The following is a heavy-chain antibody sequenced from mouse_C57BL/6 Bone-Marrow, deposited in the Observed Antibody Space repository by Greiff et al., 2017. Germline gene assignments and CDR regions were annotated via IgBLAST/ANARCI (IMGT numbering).Heavy chain of an antibody. CDR1: GYTFTSYT. J-gene: IGHJ2*01. V-gene: IGHV1-4*01. D-gene: IGHD4-1*01. CDR2: INPSSGYT. CDR3: ATNWGFDY. Sequence: QVQLQQSGAELARPGASVKMSCKASGYTFTSYTMHWVKQRPGPGLEWIGYINPSSGYTKYNQKFKDKATLTADKSSSTAYMQLSSLTSEDSAVYYCATNWGFDYWGQGTTLTVSS.